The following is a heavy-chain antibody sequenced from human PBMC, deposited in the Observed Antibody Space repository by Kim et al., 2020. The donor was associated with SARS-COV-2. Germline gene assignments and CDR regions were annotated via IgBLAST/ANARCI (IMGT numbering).Heavy chain of an antibody. CDR2: ISDSAGNT. CDR3: AKVLSRYRSIWSAYYFNGMDV. J-gene: IGHJ6*01. CDR1: GFMFNQYA. V-gene: IGHV3-23*01. D-gene: IGHD6-13*01. Sequence: GGSLRLSCAASGFMFNQYAMNWVRQAPGKGLEWVSGISDSAGNTYYADSVKGRFTISRDNSKNTLYLQMNSLRAEDTALYYCAKVLSRYRSIWSAYYFNGMDVWGQGTTVTVS.